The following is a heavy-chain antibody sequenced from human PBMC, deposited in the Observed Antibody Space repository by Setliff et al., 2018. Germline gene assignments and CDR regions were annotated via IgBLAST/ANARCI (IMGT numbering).Heavy chain of an antibody. Sequence: PSETLSLTCAVYGGSFSGYYWSWIRQPPGNGLEWIGEINHNGGTNYNPALKSRVTISIHTSKNQFSLNLSSVTAADTAVYYCARRSSFWSGYFDYWGREPWSPSPQ. CDR2: INHNGGT. V-gene: IGHV4-34*01. CDR3: ARRSSFWSGYFDY. J-gene: IGHJ4*02. CDR1: GGSFSGYY. D-gene: IGHD3-3*01.